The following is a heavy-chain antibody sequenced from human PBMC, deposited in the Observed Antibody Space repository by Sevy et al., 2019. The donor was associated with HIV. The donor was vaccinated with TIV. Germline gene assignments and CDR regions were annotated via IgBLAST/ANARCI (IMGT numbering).Heavy chain of an antibody. Sequence: ASVKVSCKASGYTFTGHYLHWVRQAPGRGLEWMGWIDRISAGTNYAQKFKGRVTMPRDTSISTAYMELSRLRFDDTAMYYCVRIRFQTGAFDSWGQGTLVTVSS. D-gene: IGHD7-27*01. CDR1: GYTFTGHY. J-gene: IGHJ4*02. CDR2: IDRISAGT. CDR3: VRIRFQTGAFDS. V-gene: IGHV1-2*02.